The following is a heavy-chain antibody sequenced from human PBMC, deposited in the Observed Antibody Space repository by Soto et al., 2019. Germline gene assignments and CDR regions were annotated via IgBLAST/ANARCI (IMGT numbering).Heavy chain of an antibody. D-gene: IGHD6-13*01. CDR2: ISSSGGAI. V-gene: IGHV3-48*02. J-gene: IGHJ6*02. CDR3: ARAHGGSTWFVGVYYFFGMDV. Sequence: EVQLVESGGDLVQPGGSLRISCAASGFIFSDYTMTWVRQAPGRGLEFVSHISSSGGAIFYAESVKGRFTVSRDNAKNSLHLQMNSLRDEDTAVYSCARAHGGSTWFVGVYYFFGMDVWGQGTAVTVSS. CDR1: GFIFSDYT.